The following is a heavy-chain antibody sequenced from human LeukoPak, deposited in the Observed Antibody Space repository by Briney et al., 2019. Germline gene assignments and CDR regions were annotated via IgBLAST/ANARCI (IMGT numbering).Heavy chain of an antibody. J-gene: IGHJ6*03. CDR3: ARLWAYCGGDCLYYSYHMDV. CDR2: IYPGDSDT. V-gene: IGHV5-51*01. D-gene: IGHD2-21*02. CDR1: GYRFTNYW. Sequence: KPGESLKISCKGSGYRFTNYWIGWVRQMPGKGLEWMGIIYPGDSDTRYSPSFQGQVTISADKSISTAYLQWSSLKASDTAMYYCARLWAYCGGDCLYYSYHMDVWGRGTTVTVSS.